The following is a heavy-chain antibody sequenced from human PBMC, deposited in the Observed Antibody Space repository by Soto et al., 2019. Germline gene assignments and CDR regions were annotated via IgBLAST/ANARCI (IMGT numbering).Heavy chain of an antibody. J-gene: IGHJ4*02. Sequence: GGSLRLSCAVSGAASDFTFASAWMNWVRQAPGKGLEWVGRIKTETDGGIRDYAAPVKGRFTFSRDDSKSTVYLQMNSLTTDDTAVYYCATNGGPPVTILNYWGRGTLVTVSS. CDR2: IKTETDGGIR. D-gene: IGHD4-17*01. CDR3: ATNGGPPVTILNY. V-gene: IGHV3-15*07. CDR1: DFTFASAW.